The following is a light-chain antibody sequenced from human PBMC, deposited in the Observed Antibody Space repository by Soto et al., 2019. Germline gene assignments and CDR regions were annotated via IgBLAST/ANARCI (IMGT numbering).Light chain of an antibody. Sequence: QSALTQPASVSGSPGQSITISCTGTSSDVGGYNYVSWYQQHPGNAPKLMIYEVSKRPSGVPDRFSGSKSGNTASLTVSGLQAEDEADYYCNSYAGSNNWVFGGGTKVTVL. V-gene: IGLV2-8*01. CDR2: EVS. J-gene: IGLJ3*02. CDR1: SSDVGGYNY. CDR3: NSYAGSNNWV.